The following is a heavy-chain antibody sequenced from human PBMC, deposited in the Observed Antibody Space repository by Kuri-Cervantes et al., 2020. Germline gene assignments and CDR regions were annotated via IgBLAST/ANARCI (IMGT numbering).Heavy chain of an antibody. CDR3: ASSRRRGSGWSSAFDI. V-gene: IGHV1-18*01. J-gene: IGHJ3*02. CDR2: ISAYNGNT. D-gene: IGHD6-19*01. Sequence: ASVKVSCKASGYTFTSYGISWVRQAPGQGLEWMGWISAYNGNTNYAQKLQGRATMTTDTSTSTAYMELRSLRSDDTAVYYCASSRRRGSGWSSAFDIWGQGTMVTVSS. CDR1: GYTFTSYG.